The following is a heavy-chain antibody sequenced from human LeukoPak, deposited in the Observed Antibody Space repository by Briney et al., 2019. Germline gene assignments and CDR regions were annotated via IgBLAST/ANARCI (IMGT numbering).Heavy chain of an antibody. D-gene: IGHD2-2*01. Sequence: SETLSLTCAVYGGSFSGYYWSWIRQPPGKGLEWIGEINHSGSTNYNPSLKSRVTISVDTSKNQFSLKLSSVTAADAAVYYCARTNKHGGYCSSTSCYGRYYYYGMDVWGQGTTVTVSS. CDR2: INHSGST. V-gene: IGHV4-34*01. CDR3: ARTNKHGGYCSSTSCYGRYYYYGMDV. CDR1: GGSFSGYY. J-gene: IGHJ6*02.